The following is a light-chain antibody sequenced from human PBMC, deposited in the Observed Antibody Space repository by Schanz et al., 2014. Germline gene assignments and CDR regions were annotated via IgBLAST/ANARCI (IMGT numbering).Light chain of an antibody. CDR3: MQALQTLPIT. Sequence: DIVMTQSPLSLPVTPGEPASISCRSSQSLLHSNGYNYLDWYLQKPGQSPQLLIYLSSNRASGVPDRFSGSGSGTYFTLKISRVEADDVGIYYCMQALQTLPITFGQGTRLEIK. CDR2: LSS. CDR1: QSLLHSNGYNY. J-gene: IGKJ5*01. V-gene: IGKV2-28*01.